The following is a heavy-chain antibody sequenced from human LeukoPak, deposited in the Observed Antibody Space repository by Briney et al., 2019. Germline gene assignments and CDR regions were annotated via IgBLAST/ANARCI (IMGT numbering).Heavy chain of an antibody. J-gene: IGHJ4*02. D-gene: IGHD2-21*02. CDR1: GFTFSGSA. V-gene: IGHV3-73*01. Sequence: GGSLRLSCAASGFTFSGSAIHWVRQASGKGLEWVGRIRSKANNYATAYAASVKGRFAISRDDSDNTAFLQMNSLRTEDTAVYYCVRTQVTDTSSKTHYFDYWGQGTLVTVSS. CDR3: VRTQVTDTSSKTHYFDY. CDR2: IRSKANNYAT.